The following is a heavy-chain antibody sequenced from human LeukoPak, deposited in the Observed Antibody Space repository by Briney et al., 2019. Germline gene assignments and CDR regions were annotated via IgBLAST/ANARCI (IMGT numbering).Heavy chain of an antibody. V-gene: IGHV4-4*07. J-gene: IGHJ3*02. CDR3: ARDGGTMVRGVNAFDI. Sequence: SETLSLTCAVYGGSFSGYYWSWIRQPAGKGLEWIGRIYTSGSTNYNPSLKSRVTISVDTSKNQFSLKLSSVTAADTAVYYCARDGGTMVRGVNAFDIWGQGTMVTVSS. CDR1: GGSFSGYY. CDR2: IYTSGST. D-gene: IGHD3-10*01.